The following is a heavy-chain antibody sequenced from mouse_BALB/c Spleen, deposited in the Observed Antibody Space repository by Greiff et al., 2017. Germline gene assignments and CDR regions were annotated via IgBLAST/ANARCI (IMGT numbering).Heavy chain of an antibody. CDR3: ARDYDADYWYFDV. D-gene: IGHD2-4*01. J-gene: IGHJ1*01. V-gene: IGHV5-6*01. CDR2: ISSGGSYT. CDR1: GFTFSSYG. Sequence: EVKLVESGGDLVKPGGSLKLSCAASGFTFSSYGMSWVRQTPDKRLEWVATISSGGSYTYYPDSVKGRFTISRDNAKNTLYLQMSSLKSEDTAMYYCARDYDADYWYFDVWGAGTTVTVSS.